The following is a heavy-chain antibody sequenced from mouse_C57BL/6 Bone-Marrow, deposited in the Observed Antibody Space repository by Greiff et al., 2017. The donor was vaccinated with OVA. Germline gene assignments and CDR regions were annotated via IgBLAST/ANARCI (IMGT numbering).Heavy chain of an antibody. CDR2: ISDGGSYT. D-gene: IGHD1-1*01. Sequence: EVKLVESGGGLVKPGGSLKLSCAASGFTFSSYAMSWVRQTPEKRLEWVATISDGGSYTYYPDNVKGRFTISRDNAKNNLYLQMSHLKSEDTAMYYCARDRYYGSSDMDYWGQGTSVTVSS. V-gene: IGHV5-4*01. J-gene: IGHJ4*01. CDR3: ARDRYYGSSDMDY. CDR1: GFTFSSYA.